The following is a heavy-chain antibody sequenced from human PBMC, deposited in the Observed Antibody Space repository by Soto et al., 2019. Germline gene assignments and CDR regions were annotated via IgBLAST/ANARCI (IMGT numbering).Heavy chain of an antibody. Sequence: PSETLSLTCAVSGGSISSGGYSWSWIRQPPGKGLEWIGYIYHSGSTYYNPSLKSRVTISVDRSKNQFSLKLSSVTAADTAVYYCARDNSNRSGYYTSYNWFDPWGQGTLVTVSS. CDR3: ARDNSNRSGYYTSYNWFDP. CDR2: IYHSGST. J-gene: IGHJ5*02. D-gene: IGHD3-3*01. CDR1: GGSISSGGYS. V-gene: IGHV4-30-2*01.